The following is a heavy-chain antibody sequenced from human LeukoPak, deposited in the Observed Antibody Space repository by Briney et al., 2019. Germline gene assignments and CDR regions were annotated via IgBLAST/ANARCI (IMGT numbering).Heavy chain of an antibody. J-gene: IGHJ4*02. V-gene: IGHV3-74*01. CDR1: GFTFSSYW. Sequence: GGSLRLSCAASGFTFSSYWMHWDRQVPGKGLVWVSQINTDGSNTNYADSVKGRFTISRDNAKNTLYLPMNSLRAEDTAVYYCARGLLGIDYWGQGTLVTVSS. D-gene: IGHD2-8*02. CDR3: ARGLLGIDY. CDR2: INTDGSNT.